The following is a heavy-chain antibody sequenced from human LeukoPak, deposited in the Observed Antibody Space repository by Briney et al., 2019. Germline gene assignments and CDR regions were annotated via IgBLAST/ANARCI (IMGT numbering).Heavy chain of an antibody. V-gene: IGHV3-48*04. CDR1: RFTFSSYS. J-gene: IGHJ4*02. D-gene: IGHD4-11*01. Sequence: GGSLRLSCAASRFTFSSYSMNWVRQAPGKGLEWVSSISSSGSTIYYADSVKGRFTISRDNAKNSLYLQMNSLRAEDTAVYYCARGTPTTRDFDYWGQGTLVTLSS. CDR3: ARGTPTTRDFDY. CDR2: ISSSGSTI.